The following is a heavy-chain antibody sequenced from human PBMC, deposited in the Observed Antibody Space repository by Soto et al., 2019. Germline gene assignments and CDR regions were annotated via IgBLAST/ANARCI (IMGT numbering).Heavy chain of an antibody. V-gene: IGHV4-34*01. CDR3: ARGPYYDSSGYSPRPYYFDY. CDR2: INHSGST. J-gene: IGHJ4*02. CDR1: GGSFSGYY. D-gene: IGHD3-22*01. Sequence: SETLSLTCAVYGGSFSGYYWSWIRQPPGKGLEWIGEINHSGSTNYNPSLKSRVTISVDTSKNQFSLKLSSVTAADTAVYYCARGPYYDSSGYSPRPYYFDYWGQGTLVTVSS.